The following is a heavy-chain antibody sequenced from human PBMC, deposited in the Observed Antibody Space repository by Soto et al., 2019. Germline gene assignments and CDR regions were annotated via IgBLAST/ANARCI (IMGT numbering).Heavy chain of an antibody. CDR1: GFSLSTSGMC. J-gene: IGHJ4*01. CDR3: ARGPFDVILTGYYFDY. V-gene: IGHV2-70*11. CDR2: IDWDDVK. Sequence: SGPTLVNPTQTLTLSCTFSGFSLSTSGMCVSWIRQPPGKALEWLACIDWDDVKYYSTSLQTRLTLSKDTSKNHVILTMTNKDPVDTATYYCARGPFDVILTGYYFDYWGQGALVTVSS. D-gene: IGHD3-9*01.